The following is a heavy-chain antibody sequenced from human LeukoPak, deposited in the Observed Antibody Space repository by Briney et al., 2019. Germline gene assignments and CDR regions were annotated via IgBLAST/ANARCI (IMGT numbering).Heavy chain of an antibody. CDR2: INPMFGTA. CDR3: ASSMPYSSGWYLDYYYGMDV. J-gene: IGHJ6*02. Sequence: SVKVSCKASGGTFSSYAWVRQAPGQGLEWMGGINPMFGTAKYAQKFQGRVTITADESTSTAYMELSSLRSEDTAVYYCASSMPYSSGWYLDYYYGMDVWGQGTTVTVSS. V-gene: IGHV1-69*13. D-gene: IGHD6-19*01. CDR1: GGTFSSYA.